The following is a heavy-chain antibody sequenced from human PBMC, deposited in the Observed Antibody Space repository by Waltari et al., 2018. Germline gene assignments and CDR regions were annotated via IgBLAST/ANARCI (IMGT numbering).Heavy chain of an antibody. D-gene: IGHD3-16*01. V-gene: IGHV3-23*01. CDR2: ISGSGAGT. CDR1: GFPFSNYG. Sequence: EVQLLESGGGLVQPGGSLRLSCAASGFPFSNYGMSWVRLPPGKGLEWISAISGSGAGTYYADSVKGRFTISRDNSKNTLYLQMDNLRADDTALYYCAKDRRHASLNYFDPWGQGTQVTVSS. J-gene: IGHJ5*02. CDR3: AKDRRHASLNYFDP.